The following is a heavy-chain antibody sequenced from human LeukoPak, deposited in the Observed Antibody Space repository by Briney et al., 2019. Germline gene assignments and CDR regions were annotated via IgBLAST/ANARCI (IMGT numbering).Heavy chain of an antibody. J-gene: IGHJ4*02. D-gene: IGHD3-16*01. Sequence: SETLSLTCAVSGYSISSGYYWGWIRQPPGKGLEWIGRIYHSGSTYYNPSLKSRVTISVDTSTNQFSLKLSSVTAADTAVYYCASGGDYSDYWGQGTLVTVSS. V-gene: IGHV4-38-2*01. CDR2: IYHSGST. CDR1: GYSISSGYY. CDR3: ASGGDYSDY.